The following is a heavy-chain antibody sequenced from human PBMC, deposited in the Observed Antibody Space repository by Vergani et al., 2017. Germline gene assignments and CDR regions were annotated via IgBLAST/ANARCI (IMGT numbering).Heavy chain of an antibody. CDR1: GYTLTELS. V-gene: IGHV1-24*01. J-gene: IGHJ4*02. CDR3: ARGGYYDSSGYYPH. CDR2: FDPEDGNT. Sequence: QVQLVQSGAEVKKPGASVKVSCKVSGYTLTELSMHWVRQAPGKGLEWMGGFDPEDGNTNYAQKLQGRVTMTTDTSTSTAYMELRSLRSDDTAVYYCARGGYYDSSGYYPHWGQGTLVTVSS. D-gene: IGHD3-22*01.